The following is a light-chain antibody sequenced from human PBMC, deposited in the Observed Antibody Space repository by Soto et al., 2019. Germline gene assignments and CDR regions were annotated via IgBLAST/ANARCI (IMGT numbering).Light chain of an antibody. Sequence: EMVMTQSPATLSVSPGERATLSCRASQNVSSNLAWYHQKPGQAPRLLIYGASTRATGIPARFSGSGSGTEFTLTISSLQSEDFAVYYCQQYDNGITFGQGTRLDIK. CDR1: QNVSSN. CDR2: GAS. J-gene: IGKJ5*01. V-gene: IGKV3-15*01. CDR3: QQYDNGIT.